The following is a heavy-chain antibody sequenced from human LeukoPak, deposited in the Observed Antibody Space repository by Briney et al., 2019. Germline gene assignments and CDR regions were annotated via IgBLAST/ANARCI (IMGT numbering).Heavy chain of an antibody. V-gene: IGHV4-38-2*02. CDR1: GYSISSRYF. Sequence: SETLSLTCTVSGYSISSRYFWGWIRQRPGKGLEWIGSIYQSGSTYYNPSLKSRVTISVDTSKDQFSVKLTSVTAADTAVYFCARQSAYNPYHAFDSWGQGTLVTVSS. J-gene: IGHJ4*02. D-gene: IGHD5-24*01. CDR3: ARQSAYNPYHAFDS. CDR2: IYQSGST.